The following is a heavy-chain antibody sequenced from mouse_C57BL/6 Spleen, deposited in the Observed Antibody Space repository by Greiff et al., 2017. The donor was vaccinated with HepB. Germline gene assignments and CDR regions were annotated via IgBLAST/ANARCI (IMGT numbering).Heavy chain of an antibody. V-gene: IGHV1-64*01. CDR3: ARPDDYDGYYYAMDY. D-gene: IGHD2-4*01. CDR2: IHPNSGST. Sequence: QVQLQQPGAELVKPGASVKLSCKASGYTFTSYWMHWVKQRPGQGLEWIGMIHPNSGSTNYNEKFKSKATLTVDKSSSTAYMQLSSLTSEDSAVYYCARPDDYDGYYYAMDYWGQGTSVTVSS. CDR1: GYTFTSYW. J-gene: IGHJ4*01.